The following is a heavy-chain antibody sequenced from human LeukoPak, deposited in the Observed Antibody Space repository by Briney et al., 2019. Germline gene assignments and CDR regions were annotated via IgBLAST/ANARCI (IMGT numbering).Heavy chain of an antibody. CDR3: ASMVRGVIIYNWFDP. D-gene: IGHD3-10*01. Sequence: SETLSLTCAVYGGSFSGYYWSWIRQPPGKGLEWIGEINHSGSTNYNPSLKSRVTISVDTSKNQFSLKLSSVTAADTAVYYCASMVRGVIIYNWFDPWGQGTLVTVSS. J-gene: IGHJ5*02. CDR1: GGSFSGYY. V-gene: IGHV4-34*01. CDR2: INHSGST.